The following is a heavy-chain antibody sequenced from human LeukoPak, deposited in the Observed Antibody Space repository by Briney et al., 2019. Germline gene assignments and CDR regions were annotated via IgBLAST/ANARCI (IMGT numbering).Heavy chain of an antibody. V-gene: IGHV3-21*01. Sequence: GGSLRLSCAASGFTFSSYSMNWVRQAPGKGLEWVSSISSSSYIYYADSVKGRFTISRDNSKNTLYLQMNSLRAEDTAVYYCAASSGWYRGSADYWGQGTLVTVSS. J-gene: IGHJ4*02. CDR1: GFTFSSYS. CDR3: AASSGWYRGSADY. D-gene: IGHD6-19*01. CDR2: ISSSSYI.